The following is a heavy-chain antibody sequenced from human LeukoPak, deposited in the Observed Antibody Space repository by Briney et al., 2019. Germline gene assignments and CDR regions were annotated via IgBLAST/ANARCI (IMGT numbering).Heavy chain of an antibody. CDR3: TRAGVTAWRPFDY. V-gene: IGHV3-11*01. J-gene: IGHJ4*02. CDR1: GFTFSDYY. CDR2: ISSSGSTI. D-gene: IGHD4-23*01. Sequence: GGSLRLSCAASGFTFSDYYMSWIRQAPGKGLEWVSYISSSGSTIYYADSVKGRFTISRDNAKNSLYLQMNSLRAEDTAVYYCTRAGVTAWRPFDYWGQGTLVTVSS.